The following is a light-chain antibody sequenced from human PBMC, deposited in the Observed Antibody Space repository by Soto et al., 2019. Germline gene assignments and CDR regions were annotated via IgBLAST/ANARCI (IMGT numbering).Light chain of an antibody. CDR2: KIS. CDR1: HSLVHSDGNTY. Sequence: DIVLTQSPRASPVTLGQPASSSCNSSHSLVHSDGNTYLRWIQQRPGQPPRLLIYKISNRFSGVPARFSGSGAGTDFTMSISRVEAEDVGVYYCIQSTHFPRTFGRGTTVEIK. J-gene: IGKJ1*01. CDR3: IQSTHFPRT. V-gene: IGKV2-24*01.